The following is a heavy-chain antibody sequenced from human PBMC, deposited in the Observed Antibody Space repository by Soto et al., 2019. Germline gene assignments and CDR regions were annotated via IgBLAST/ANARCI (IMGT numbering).Heavy chain of an antibody. J-gene: IGHJ3*02. Sequence: GGSLRLSCAASGFTFSSYAMRWVRQAPGKGLEWVSAISGSGGSTYYADSVKGRFTISRDNSKNTLYLQMNSLRAEDTAVYYCASPRVEYSSSSIAFDIWGQGTMVTGSS. CDR3: ASPRVEYSSSSIAFDI. CDR1: GFTFSSYA. D-gene: IGHD6-6*01. CDR2: ISGSGGST. V-gene: IGHV3-23*01.